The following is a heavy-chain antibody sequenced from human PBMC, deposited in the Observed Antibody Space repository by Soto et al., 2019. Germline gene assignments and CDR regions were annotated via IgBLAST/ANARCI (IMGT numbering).Heavy chain of an antibody. D-gene: IGHD1-26*01. CDR2: TRNKANRYTT. V-gene: IGHV3-72*01. J-gene: IGHJ2*01. CDR1: GFTFSDYY. CDR3: TRSSGSYRYFDL. Sequence: EVQLVESGGGLVQPGGSLRLSCAASGFTFSDYYMDWVRQAPGKGLEWVGRTRNKANRYTTEYAASVRVRFTISKNDSKSSLYLQMNSLTTEDTAVYYCTRSSGSYRYFDLWGRGTLVTVSS.